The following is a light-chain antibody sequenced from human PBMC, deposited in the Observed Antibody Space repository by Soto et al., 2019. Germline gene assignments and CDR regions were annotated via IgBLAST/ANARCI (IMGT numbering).Light chain of an antibody. CDR1: SSNIGAGYD. CDR3: QSYDNSLSGSKV. V-gene: IGLV1-40*01. J-gene: IGLJ3*02. Sequence: QAVVTQPPSVSGAPGQRVTISCTGSSSNIGAGYDVHWYQQLPGAAPKVLIYGDSNRPSGVPDRFSGSKSGTSASLAITGLQAEDEADYYCQSYDNSLSGSKVFGGGTKLTVL. CDR2: GDS.